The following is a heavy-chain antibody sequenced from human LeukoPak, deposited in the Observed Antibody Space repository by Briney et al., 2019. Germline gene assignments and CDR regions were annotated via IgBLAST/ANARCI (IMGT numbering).Heavy chain of an antibody. D-gene: IGHD6-13*01. CDR2: INHSGST. CDR1: GGSFSGYY. V-gene: IGHV4-34*01. Sequence: SETLSLTCAVYGGSFSGYYWSWIRQPPGKGLEWIGEINHSGSTNYNPSLKSRVTISVDTSKNQFSRKLSSVTAADTAVYYCARGSGSSWYENWFDPWGQGTLVTVSS. J-gene: IGHJ5*02. CDR3: ARGSGSSWYENWFDP.